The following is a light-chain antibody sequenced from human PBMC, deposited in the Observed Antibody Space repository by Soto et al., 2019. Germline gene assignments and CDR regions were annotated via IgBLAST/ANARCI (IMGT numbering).Light chain of an antibody. V-gene: IGKV1-5*03. CDR1: QSISIW. J-gene: IGKJ1*01. CDR2: KTS. CDR3: HHCNDYSWT. Sequence: DIHMTQSPSTLSASVGDRVTITCRASQSISIWLAWYQQKPGKAPNLLIYKTSSLETGVPSRFSGSGPGTEFTLTISSLQPDDFATYYCHHCNDYSWTFGQGTKVEVK.